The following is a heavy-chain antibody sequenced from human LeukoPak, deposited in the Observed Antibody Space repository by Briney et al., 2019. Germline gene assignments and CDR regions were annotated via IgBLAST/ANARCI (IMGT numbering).Heavy chain of an antibody. D-gene: IGHD3-22*01. V-gene: IGHV1-69*13. CDR2: IIPIFGTA. Sequence: SVKVSCKASGGTFSSYAISWVRQAPGQGLEWMRGIIPIFGTANYAQKFQGRVTITADESTSTAYMELSSLRSEDTAVYYCARSRLHYGSSGYFNFDYWGQGTLVTVSS. J-gene: IGHJ4*02. CDR3: ARSRLHYGSSGYFNFDY. CDR1: GGTFSSYA.